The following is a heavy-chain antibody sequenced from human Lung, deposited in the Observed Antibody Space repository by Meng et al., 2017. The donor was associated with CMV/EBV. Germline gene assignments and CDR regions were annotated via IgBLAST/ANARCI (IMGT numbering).Heavy chain of an antibody. J-gene: IGHJ4*02. Sequence: GESLIISCLGSGFDFSTYSMNWFREAPGKGPEWVSSISSSSSYIYYADSVKGLFTVSRNNANDSLYLQMNSLRAEDTGVYYCPRERQNSNYGSTDYWGQGNXVNGAS. CDR1: GFDFSTYS. CDR3: PRERQNSNYGSTDY. CDR2: ISSSSSYI. V-gene: IGHV3-21*06. D-gene: IGHD4-11*01.